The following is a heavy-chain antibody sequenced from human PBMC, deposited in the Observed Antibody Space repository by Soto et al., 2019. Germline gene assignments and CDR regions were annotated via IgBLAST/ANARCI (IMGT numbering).Heavy chain of an antibody. CDR1: GISFINHY. V-gene: IGHV1-46*03. Sequence: ASVKVSCKASGISFINHYVHWVRQAPGQGPEWMGVINPAGSVTVYALKLQDRVTVTRDTSTSTVYMELNSLTSEDTAIYYCARDNSSTFPAETGDKKSDSSGWWFDPWGQVTLVTVSS. CDR2: INPAGSVT. D-gene: IGHD2-2*01. J-gene: IGHJ5*02. CDR3: ARDNSSTFPAETGDKKSDSSGWWFDP.